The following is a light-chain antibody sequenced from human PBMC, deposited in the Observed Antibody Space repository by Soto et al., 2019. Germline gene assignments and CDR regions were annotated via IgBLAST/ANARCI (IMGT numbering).Light chain of an antibody. V-gene: IGLV2-11*01. CDR1: NSDVGTYNY. CDR3: CSYAGSSTHYV. J-gene: IGLJ1*01. Sequence: QSALTQPRSVSGSPGQSVTISCTGTNSDVGTYNYVSWYQQHPGKAPKLIIYDVTKRPSGVPDRFSGSKSGNTASLIISGLQAADEAEYYCCSYAGSSTHYVFGTGTKLTVL. CDR2: DVT.